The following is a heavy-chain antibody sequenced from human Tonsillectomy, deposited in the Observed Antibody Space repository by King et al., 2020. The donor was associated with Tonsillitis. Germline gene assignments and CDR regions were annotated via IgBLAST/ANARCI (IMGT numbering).Heavy chain of an antibody. Sequence: VQLVESGGGLVQPGGSLRLSCAASGFTFSSYAMSWVRQAPGKGLEWVSVIYSAVSSTYFGDSVKGRFTISRDNSKNTVYLQMNSLRAEDTAVYYCAKVSAIERSGSYYNLFFAYWGQGILVTVSS. CDR1: GFTFSSYA. CDR3: AKVSAIERSGSYYNLFFAY. D-gene: IGHD3-10*01. CDR2: IYSAVSST. V-gene: IGHV3-23*03. J-gene: IGHJ4*02.